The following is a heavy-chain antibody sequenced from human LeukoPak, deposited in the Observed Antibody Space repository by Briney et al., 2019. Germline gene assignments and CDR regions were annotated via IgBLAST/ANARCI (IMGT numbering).Heavy chain of an antibody. D-gene: IGHD6-6*01. V-gene: IGHV1-8*03. CDR3: ARGGLGFWFDP. CDR1: GYTITSYG. Sequence: ASVKVSCKASGYTITSYGISWVRQAPGQGLEWMGWINPNSGYTGHAQKFQGRITISRNTSIGTVYMDLSSLTSEDTAVYFCARGGLGFWFDPWGQGTLVTVSS. CDR2: INPNSGYT. J-gene: IGHJ5*02.